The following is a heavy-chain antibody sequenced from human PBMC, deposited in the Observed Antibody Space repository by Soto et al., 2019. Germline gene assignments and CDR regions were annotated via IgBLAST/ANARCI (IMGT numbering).Heavy chain of an antibody. J-gene: IGHJ6*02. CDR1: GYKVSTWHNFTSYW. CDR2: IYPGDSDT. D-gene: IGHD3-3*01. CDR3: ARLGFNYDFLSGYSNVHHYYGTDV. V-gene: IGHV5-51*01. Sequence: GESLKISCMCSGYKVSTWHNFTSYWIAWVRQMPGEGLEWMGFIYPGDSDTRYSPSFQGQVTISADKSINSVYLQWSSLKASDTATYYCARLGFNYDFLSGYSNVHHYYGTDVWGQGTTVTVSS.